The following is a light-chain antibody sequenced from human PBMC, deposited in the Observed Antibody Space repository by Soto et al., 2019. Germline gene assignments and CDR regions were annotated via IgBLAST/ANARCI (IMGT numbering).Light chain of an antibody. CDR2: KVS. Sequence: DVVMPQSPLSLPVTLGQPASISCRSSQSLVYSDGNTYLNWFQQRPGQSPRRLIYKVSNRDSGVPDRFSGSGSGTHFTLKISRVEAEDVGVYYSMQGSHWPYTFGQGTKLEIK. CDR1: QSLVYSDGNTY. V-gene: IGKV2-30*01. J-gene: IGKJ2*01. CDR3: MQGSHWPYT.